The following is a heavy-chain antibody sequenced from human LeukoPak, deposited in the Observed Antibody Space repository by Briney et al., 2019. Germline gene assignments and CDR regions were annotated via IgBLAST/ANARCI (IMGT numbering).Heavy chain of an antibody. CDR1: GGSISSGSYY. V-gene: IGHV4-61*02. D-gene: IGHD3-10*01. J-gene: IGHJ4*02. CDR3: ARQFAPMALYHFDY. Sequence: SETLSLTCTVSGGSISSGSYYWSWIRQPAGKGLEWIGRIYTSGSTNYNPSLKSRVTISLDTSKSQFSLKLNSVTAADTAMYYCARQFAPMALYHFDYWGRGSLVTVSS. CDR2: IYTSGST.